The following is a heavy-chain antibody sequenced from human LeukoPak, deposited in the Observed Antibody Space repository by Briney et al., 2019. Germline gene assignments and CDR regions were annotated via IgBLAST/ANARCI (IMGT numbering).Heavy chain of an antibody. D-gene: IGHD3-10*01. CDR3: PRHPQRDYYGSGSYWGIWFDP. Sequence: GESLKISCKGSGYSFTSYWIGWVRQMPGKGQEWMGIIYPGDSDTRYSPSFQGQVTISADKSISTAYLQWSSLKASDTAMYYCPRHPQRDYYGSGSYWGIWFDPWGQGTLVTVSS. CDR1: GYSFTSYW. V-gene: IGHV5-51*01. J-gene: IGHJ5*02. CDR2: IYPGDSDT.